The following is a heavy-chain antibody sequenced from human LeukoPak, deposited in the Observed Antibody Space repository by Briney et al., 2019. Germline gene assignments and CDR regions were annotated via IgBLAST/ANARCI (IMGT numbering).Heavy chain of an antibody. Sequence: SETLSLTCTVSGGSISSYYWSWIQQPPGKGLEWIGYIYYSGSTNYNPSLKSRVTISVDTSKNQFSLKLSSVTAADTAVYYCATIERSGWYVSYWGQGTLVTVSS. D-gene: IGHD6-19*01. J-gene: IGHJ4*02. CDR1: GGSISSYY. CDR2: IYYSGST. CDR3: ATIERSGWYVSY. V-gene: IGHV4-59*01.